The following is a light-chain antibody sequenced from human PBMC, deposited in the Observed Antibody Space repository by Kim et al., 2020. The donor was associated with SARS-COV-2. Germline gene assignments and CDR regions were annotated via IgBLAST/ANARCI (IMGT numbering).Light chain of an antibody. CDR1: QGIINY. CDR2: AAS. J-gene: IGKJ2*02. V-gene: IGKV1-17*03. CDR3: LQCNSYACN. Sequence: IQTAQSPSAMSASVGDSVTITCRASQGIINYLAWFQQKPGQVPKRLIYAASSLESGVPARVSGSGSGTEFTLAISSLQPEGFATYYCLQCNSYACNFGQGTKLEI.